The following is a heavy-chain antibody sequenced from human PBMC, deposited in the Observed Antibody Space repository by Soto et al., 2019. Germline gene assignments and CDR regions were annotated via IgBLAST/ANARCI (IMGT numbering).Heavy chain of an antibody. J-gene: IGHJ4*02. CDR2: IWYDGSNK. V-gene: IGHV3-33*03. CDR3: ATSFRYFDN. Sequence: GGSLRLSCAASGFTFSSYGMHWVRQAPGKGLEWVAVIWYDGSNKYYADSVKGRFTISRDNSKSTVTLQMNNLTVDDTAVYYCATSFRYFDNWGQGTRVTVSS. D-gene: IGHD3-9*01. CDR1: GFTFSSYG.